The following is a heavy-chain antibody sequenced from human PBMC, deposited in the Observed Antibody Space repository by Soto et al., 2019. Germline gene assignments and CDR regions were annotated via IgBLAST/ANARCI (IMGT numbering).Heavy chain of an antibody. CDR3: ARDYDFWSGPGYYYYGMDV. Sequence: GASVKVSCKASGYTFTSYGISWVRQAPGQGLEWMGIINPSGGSTSYAQKFQGRVTMTRDTSTSTVYMELSSLRSEDTAVYYCARDYDFWSGPGYYYYGMDVWGQGTTVTVSS. D-gene: IGHD3-3*01. V-gene: IGHV1-46*01. CDR2: INPSGGST. J-gene: IGHJ6*02. CDR1: GYTFTSYG.